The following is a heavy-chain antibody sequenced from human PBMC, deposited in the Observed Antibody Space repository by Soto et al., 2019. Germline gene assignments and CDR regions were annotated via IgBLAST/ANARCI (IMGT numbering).Heavy chain of an antibody. D-gene: IGHD2-2*01. CDR2: IPGSADST. CDR3: AKKLPDAGSQHAFDI. V-gene: IGHV3-23*01. J-gene: IGHJ3*02. Sequence: EVQLLESGGGLVQPGGSLRLSCAASGFIFSSLAMSWVRQAPGKGLEWVSAIPGSADSTYYADSVKGRFTISRDNSKNTLYLQMNSLRAEDTAVYYCAKKLPDAGSQHAFDIWGHGTMVTVSS. CDR1: GFIFSSLA.